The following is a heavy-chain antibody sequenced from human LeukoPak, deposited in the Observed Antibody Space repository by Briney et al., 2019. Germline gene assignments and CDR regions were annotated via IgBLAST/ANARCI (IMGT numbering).Heavy chain of an antibody. D-gene: IGHD3-3*01. J-gene: IGHJ4*02. CDR2: INSDGSIT. CDR1: GFTFSNYW. Sequence: GGSLRLSCAASGFTFSNYWMHWVRQAPGKGLVWVSRINSDGSITTYADSVKGRFTISRDSAKNMVYLQMNSLRAEDTAVYYCARGGVDYWGQGTLVTVSS. V-gene: IGHV3-74*01. CDR3: ARGGVDY.